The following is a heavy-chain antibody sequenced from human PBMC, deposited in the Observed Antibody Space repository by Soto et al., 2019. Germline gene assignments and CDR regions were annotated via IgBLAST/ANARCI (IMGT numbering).Heavy chain of an antibody. CDR2: ISSSGSTI. CDR1: GFTFSSYE. Sequence: GGSLRLSCAASGFTFSSYEMNWVRQAPGKGLEWVSYISSSGSTIYYADSVKGRFTISRDNAKNSLYLQMNSLRAEDTAVYYCARPPITIFGVVIYYFDYWGQGTMVTVSS. J-gene: IGHJ4*02. V-gene: IGHV3-48*03. D-gene: IGHD3-3*01. CDR3: ARPPITIFGVVIYYFDY.